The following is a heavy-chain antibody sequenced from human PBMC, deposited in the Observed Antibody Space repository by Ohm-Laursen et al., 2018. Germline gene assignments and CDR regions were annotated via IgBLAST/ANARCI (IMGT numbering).Heavy chain of an antibody. J-gene: IGHJ6*02. D-gene: IGHD3-10*01. CDR1: GFTFRRDA. Sequence: SLRLSCAASGFTFRRDAMSWVRQAPGRGLEWVSSLSDNGAKTYYADSVKGRFTISRDNSKNMVYLQMSSLRADDTAVYYCAKSYYPWGLGGGMDVWGQGTTVTVSS. CDR3: AKSYYPWGLGGGMDV. V-gene: IGHV3-23*01. CDR2: LSDNGAKT.